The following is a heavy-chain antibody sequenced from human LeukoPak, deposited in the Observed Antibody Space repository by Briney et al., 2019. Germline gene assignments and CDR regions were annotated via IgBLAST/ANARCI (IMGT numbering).Heavy chain of an antibody. CDR3: ARGGSYYLDP. D-gene: IGHD3-10*01. Sequence: GGSLRLSCVASGFTFTTYWIHWVRQAPGKGLVWVSRINIDGSITNYADSVKGRFTFSRDNAKNTVYLQMNSLRAEDTAVYYCARGGSYYLDPWGQGTLVTVSS. CDR1: GFTFTTYW. CDR2: INIDGSIT. J-gene: IGHJ5*02. V-gene: IGHV3-74*01.